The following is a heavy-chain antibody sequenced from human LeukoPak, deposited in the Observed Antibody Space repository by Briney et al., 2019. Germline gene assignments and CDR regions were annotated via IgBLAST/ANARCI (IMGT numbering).Heavy chain of an antibody. D-gene: IGHD1-26*01. CDR3: AGDSVGFDS. Sequence: SETLSLTCTVSGDSIRNYNWNWIRQPPGKGLEWIGLISYSGSANYNPSLTSRVTISVDTSKKQFSLKLGSVTTADTAVYFCAGDSVGFDSWGQGTLVTVSS. CDR1: GDSIRNYN. V-gene: IGHV4-59*01. J-gene: IGHJ4*02. CDR2: ISYSGSA.